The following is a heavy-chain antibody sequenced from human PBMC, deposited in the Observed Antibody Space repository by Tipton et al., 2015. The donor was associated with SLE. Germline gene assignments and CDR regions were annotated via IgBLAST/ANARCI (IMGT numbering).Heavy chain of an antibody. CDR1: GGSISSYY. CDR3: ARGGCSGGSCYPYYYGMDV. D-gene: IGHD2-15*01. CDR2: IYYSGST. Sequence: TLSLTCTVSGGSISSYYWSWIRQPPGKGLEWIGYIYYSGSTNYNPSLKSRVTTSVDTSKNQFSLKLSSVTAADTAVYYCARGGCSGGSCYPYYYGMDVWGPGTTVTVSS. J-gene: IGHJ6*02. V-gene: IGHV4-59*12.